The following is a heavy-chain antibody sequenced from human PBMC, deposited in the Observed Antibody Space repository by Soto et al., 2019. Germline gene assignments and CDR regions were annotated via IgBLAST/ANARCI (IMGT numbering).Heavy chain of an antibody. CDR1: GGSISSGGYY. CDR2: IYYSGST. V-gene: IGHV4-31*03. D-gene: IGHD2-2*01. CDR3: ARSEYCISTSCYWFDP. Sequence: QVQLQESGPGLVKPSQTLSLTCTVSGGSISSGGYYWSWIRQHPGKGLEWIGYIYYSGSTYYNPSLKSRVTIPVDTSKNQFSLKLSSVTAADTAVYYCARSEYCISTSCYWFDPWGQGTLVTVSS. J-gene: IGHJ5*02.